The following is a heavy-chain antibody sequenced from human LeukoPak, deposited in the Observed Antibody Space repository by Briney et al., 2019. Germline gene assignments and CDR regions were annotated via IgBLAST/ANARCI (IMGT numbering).Heavy chain of an antibody. D-gene: IGHD2-21*01. Sequence: PGGSLRLSCAASGFTFSSYGMNWVRQAPGKGLEWVAVISYDGSNKYYADSVKGRFTISRENYKKTLRRQMKSLRGEETAVYYSARATAAYQYYFDYWGQGTLVTVSS. CDR1: GFTFSSYG. CDR3: ARATAAYQYYFDY. J-gene: IGHJ4*02. V-gene: IGHV3-30*03. CDR2: ISYDGSNK.